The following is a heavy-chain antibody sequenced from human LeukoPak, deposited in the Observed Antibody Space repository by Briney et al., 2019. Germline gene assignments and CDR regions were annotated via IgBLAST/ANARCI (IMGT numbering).Heavy chain of an antibody. CDR2: IYPGDSDN. CDR1: GYSFTSYW. CDR3: ARLDEDTAMAYFDY. Sequence: GESQKISCQGSGYSFTSYWIGWVRQMPGKGLEWMGIIYPGDSDNRYSPSFQGQFTISADKSIRTAYLQWSSLKASDTAMYYCARLDEDTAMAYFDYWGQGTLVTVSS. V-gene: IGHV5-51*01. D-gene: IGHD5-18*01. J-gene: IGHJ4*02.